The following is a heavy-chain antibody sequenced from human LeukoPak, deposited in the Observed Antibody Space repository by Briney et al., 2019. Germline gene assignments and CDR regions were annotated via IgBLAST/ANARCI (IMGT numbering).Heavy chain of an antibody. CDR3: ARDRPITMIVV. D-gene: IGHD3-22*01. Sequence: PSETLSLTCTVSGGSISSGGYYWSWIRQPPGKGLEWIGYIYHSGSTYYNPSLKSRVTISVDRSKNQFSLKLSSVTAADTAVYYCARDRPITMIVVWGQGTLVTVSS. CDR2: IYHSGST. J-gene: IGHJ4*02. V-gene: IGHV4-30-2*01. CDR1: GGSISSGGYY.